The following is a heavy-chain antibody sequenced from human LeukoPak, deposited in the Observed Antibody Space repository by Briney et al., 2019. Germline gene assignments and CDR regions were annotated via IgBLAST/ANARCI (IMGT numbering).Heavy chain of an antibody. J-gene: IGHJ5*02. Sequence: ASVKVSCKASGYTFTSYNINWVRQATGQGLEWMGWMNPNSGNTGYAQKFQGRVTMTRNTSISTAYMELSSLRSEDTAVYYCARHLVFRDCSGGSCYRFDPWGQGTLVTVSS. CDR1: GYTFTSYN. D-gene: IGHD2-15*01. V-gene: IGHV1-8*01. CDR3: ARHLVFRDCSGGSCYRFDP. CDR2: MNPNSGNT.